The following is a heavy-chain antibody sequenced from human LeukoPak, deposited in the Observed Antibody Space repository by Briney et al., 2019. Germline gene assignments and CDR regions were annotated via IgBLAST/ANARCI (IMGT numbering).Heavy chain of an antibody. CDR2: IYYSGDT. Sequence: SETLSLTCTVSGGSFSSGNYHWDWIRQLPGKGLEWIASIYYSGDTYYNPSLKSRVTISVDTSKNQFSLKLSSVTAADTAVYHCVRYCRSSDYYHFDHWGQGTLVTVSS. V-gene: IGHV4-39*01. D-gene: IGHD4-17*01. CDR3: VRYCRSSDYYHFDH. J-gene: IGHJ4*02. CDR1: GGSFSSGNYH.